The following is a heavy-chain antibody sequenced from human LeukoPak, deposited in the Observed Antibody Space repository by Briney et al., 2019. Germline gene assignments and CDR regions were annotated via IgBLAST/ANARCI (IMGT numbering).Heavy chain of an antibody. CDR1: GFTFSSYA. Sequence: GGPLRLSCAASGFTFSSYAMSWVRQAPGKGLEWVSAISGSVGSTYYADSVKGRFTISRDNSKNTLYLQMNSLRAEDTAVYYCAKDRSITMIVVVITYFDYWGQGTLVTASS. V-gene: IGHV3-23*01. CDR2: ISGSVGST. D-gene: IGHD3-22*01. J-gene: IGHJ4*02. CDR3: AKDRSITMIVVVITYFDY.